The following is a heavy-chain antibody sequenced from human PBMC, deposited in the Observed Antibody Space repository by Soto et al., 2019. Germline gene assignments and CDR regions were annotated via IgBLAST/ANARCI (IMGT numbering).Heavy chain of an antibody. J-gene: IGHJ5*02. CDR2: IYYSGST. CDR1: GGSISSYY. Sequence: SETLSLTCTVSGGSISSYYWSWIRQPPGKGLEWIGYIYYSGSTNYNPSLKSRVTISVDTSKNQFSLKLSSVTAADTAVYYCARQAPSYCSGGSCYSGNWFDPWGQGTLVTVSS. D-gene: IGHD2-15*01. CDR3: ARQAPSYCSGGSCYSGNWFDP. V-gene: IGHV4-59*08.